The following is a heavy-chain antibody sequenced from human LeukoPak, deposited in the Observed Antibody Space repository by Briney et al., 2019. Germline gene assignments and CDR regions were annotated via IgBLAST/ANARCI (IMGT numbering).Heavy chain of an antibody. CDR2: IYHSGST. Sequence: PSETLSLTCTVSGYSISSGYCWGWIRQPPGKGLEWIGSIYHSGSTYYNPSLKSRVTISVDSSKNQFSLKLSPLTAADTAVYYCVRGRLRGRSGGTFDYWGQGTLVTVSS. CDR1: GYSISSGYC. V-gene: IGHV4-38-2*02. CDR3: VRGRLRGRSGGTFDY. J-gene: IGHJ4*02. D-gene: IGHD5-12*01.